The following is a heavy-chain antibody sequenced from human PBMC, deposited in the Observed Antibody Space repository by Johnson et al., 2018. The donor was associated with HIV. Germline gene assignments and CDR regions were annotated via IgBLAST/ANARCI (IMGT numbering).Heavy chain of an antibody. Sequence: VQLVESGGGLVQPGGSLRLSCAASGTTVGTNYMSWVRQAPGKGLEWVSAIGTAGDTYYPGSVKGRFTISRENAKNSLYLQMNSLRAGDTAVYYCLGIWGQGTMVTVSS. CDR1: GTTVGTNY. CDR2: IGTAGDT. V-gene: IGHV3-13*01. CDR3: LGI. J-gene: IGHJ3*02.